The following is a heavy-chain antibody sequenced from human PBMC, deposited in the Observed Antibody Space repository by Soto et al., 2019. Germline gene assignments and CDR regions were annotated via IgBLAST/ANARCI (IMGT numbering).Heavy chain of an antibody. D-gene: IGHD4-4*01. J-gene: IGHJ6*02. V-gene: IGHV4-4*07. CDR2: IYTSGST. Sequence: PSETLSLTCTVSGGSISSYYWSWIRQPAGKGLEWIGRIYTSGSTNYNPSLKSRVTMSVDTSKNQFSLKLSSVTAADTAVYYCARVASGTTTVTTDYYYYYGMDVWGQGTTVTVSS. CDR3: ARVASGTTTVTTDYYYYYGMDV. CDR1: GGSISSYY.